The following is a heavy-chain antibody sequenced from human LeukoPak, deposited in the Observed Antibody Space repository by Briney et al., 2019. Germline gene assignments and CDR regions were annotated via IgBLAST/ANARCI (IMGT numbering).Heavy chain of an antibody. Sequence: GGSLRLSCAASGFTFTDHYMDWVRQAPGKGLEWVGRIRNKPNSYTTEYAASVKGRFTISRDDSKNSLYLQMNSLKTEDTAVYYCARDNTGSDGGFDYWGQGTLVTVSS. CDR2: IRNKPNSYTT. D-gene: IGHD3-10*01. J-gene: IGHJ4*02. CDR3: ARDNTGSDGGFDY. V-gene: IGHV3-72*01. CDR1: GFTFTDHY.